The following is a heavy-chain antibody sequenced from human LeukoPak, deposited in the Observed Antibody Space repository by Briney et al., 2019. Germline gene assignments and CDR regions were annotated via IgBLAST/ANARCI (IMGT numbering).Heavy chain of an antibody. Sequence: PGGSLRLSCAASGFTFSSYAMHWVRQAPGKGLEWVAVISYDGSNKYCADSVKGRFTISRDNSKNTLYLQMNSLRAEDTAVYYCARGRNSWYVPFDYWGQGTLVTVSS. CDR1: GFTFSSYA. D-gene: IGHD6-13*01. CDR3: ARGRNSWYVPFDY. J-gene: IGHJ4*02. V-gene: IGHV3-30-3*01. CDR2: ISYDGSNK.